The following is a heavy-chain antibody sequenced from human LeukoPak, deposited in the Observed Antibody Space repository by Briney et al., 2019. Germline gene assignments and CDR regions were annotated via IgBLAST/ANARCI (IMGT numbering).Heavy chain of an antibody. V-gene: IGHV3-23*01. CDR1: GFTFSNYA. CDR2: ITGGGTRA. CDR3: ASRSSIVAATVLFDY. D-gene: IGHD6-13*01. J-gene: IGHJ4*02. Sequence: PGGSLRLSCAASGFTFSNYAMSWVRQAPGKGLERVYAITGGGTRAYYADSVKGRFTISRDNSGYTLHLQMNSLRAEDTAVYYCASRSSIVAATVLFDYWGQGTLVTVSS.